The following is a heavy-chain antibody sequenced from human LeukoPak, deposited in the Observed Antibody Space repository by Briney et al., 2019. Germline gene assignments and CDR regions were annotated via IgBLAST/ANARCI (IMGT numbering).Heavy chain of an antibody. V-gene: IGHV3-9*01. CDR2: VTWNSGSI. CDR1: GFTFDDYA. D-gene: IGHD3-10*01. CDR3: ARDKEGIDY. J-gene: IGHJ4*02. Sequence: GGSLRLSCAASGFTFDDYAMHWVRQAPGKGLEWVSGVTWNSGSIDYADSVKGRFTISRDNAKNSLYLQMNSLRPEDTALYYCARDKEGIDYWGQGTLVTVSS.